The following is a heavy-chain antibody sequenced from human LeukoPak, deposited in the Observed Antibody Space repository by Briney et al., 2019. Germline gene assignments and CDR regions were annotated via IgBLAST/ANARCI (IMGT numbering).Heavy chain of an antibody. CDR3: ARASASGSGSKGAFDI. Sequence: ASVKVSCSISVYKFIELSIHWARQAPGQGLEWMGIINPSGGSTTYAQKFQGRVTMTRDTSTSTVHMELSSLRSEDTAVYYCARASASGSGSKGAFDIWGQGTMVTVSS. CDR1: VYKFIELS. D-gene: IGHD3-10*01. CDR2: INPSGGST. J-gene: IGHJ3*02. V-gene: IGHV1-46*01.